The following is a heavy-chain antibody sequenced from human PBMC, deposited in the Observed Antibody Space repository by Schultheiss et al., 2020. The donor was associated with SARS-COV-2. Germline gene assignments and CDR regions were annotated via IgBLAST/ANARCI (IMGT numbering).Heavy chain of an antibody. CDR1: GYTFTSYD. CDR2: MNPNSGNT. J-gene: IGHJ6*02. CDR3: ARGRGFGELSLTMNYYYGMDV. V-gene: IGHV1-8*03. Sequence: ASVKVSCKASGYTFTSYDINWVRQATGQGLEWMGWMNPNSGNTGYAQKFQGRVTITRNTSISTAYMELSSLRSEDTAVYYCARGRGFGELSLTMNYYYGMDVWGQGTTVTVSS. D-gene: IGHD3-10*01.